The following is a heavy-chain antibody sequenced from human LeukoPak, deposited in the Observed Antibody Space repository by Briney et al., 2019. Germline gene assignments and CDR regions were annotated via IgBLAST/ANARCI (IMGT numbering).Heavy chain of an antibody. J-gene: IGHJ6*02. D-gene: IGHD3-10*01. CDR1: GFTFSSYW. CDR2: INSDGSST. Sequence: GGSLRLSCAASGFTFSSYWMHWVRQAPGKGLVWFSRINSDGSSTSYADSVKGRFTISRDNAMNTLYLQMNSLRAEDTAVYYCAMVRGYYYHGLDVWGQGTTVTVSS. CDR3: AMVRGYYYHGLDV. V-gene: IGHV3-74*01.